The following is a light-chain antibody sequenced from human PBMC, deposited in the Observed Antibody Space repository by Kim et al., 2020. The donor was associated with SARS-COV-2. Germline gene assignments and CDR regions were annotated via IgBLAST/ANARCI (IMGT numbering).Light chain of an antibody. CDR1: QDIRIV. V-gene: IGKV1-17*01. CDR2: GPP. Sequence: SESIGDRVPIPCRTSQDIRIVFAWFHQTQGRPPKRLINGPPSLKSGVPPSFSASGSGPEFPLTTSTRKPENLATNFCLRHNTYPFTFGQGTHLEI. CDR3: LRHNTYPFT. J-gene: IGKJ5*01.